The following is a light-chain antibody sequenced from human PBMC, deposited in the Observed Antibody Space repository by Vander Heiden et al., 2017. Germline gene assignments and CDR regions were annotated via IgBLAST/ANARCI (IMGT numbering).Light chain of an antibody. CDR2: AAS. CDR3: QQSYSTPLT. J-gene: IGKJ4*01. V-gene: IGKV1-39*01. Sequence: DIQITQSPSSLSASVGDRVTITCRASQSMSSYLNWYQQKPGKAPKLLIYAASSWQSGVPSRFSGSGSGTDFTLTISSLQPEDFATYYCQQSYSTPLTFGGGTKVEIK. CDR1: QSMSSY.